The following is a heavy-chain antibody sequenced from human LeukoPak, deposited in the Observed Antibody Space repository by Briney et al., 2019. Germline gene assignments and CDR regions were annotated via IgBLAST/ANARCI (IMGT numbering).Heavy chain of an antibody. CDR2: IYHSGST. CDR1: GYSISSGYY. J-gene: IGHJ4*02. Sequence: SETLSLTCSVSGYSISSGYYWGWIRQPPGKGLEWIGNIYHSGSTYYNPSLKSRVTISVDTSENYFSLNLTSVTAADTAVYYCARSTAYSSVGFYFDFWGQGTLVTVSS. CDR3: ARSTAYSSVGFYFDF. D-gene: IGHD6-19*01. V-gene: IGHV4-38-2*01.